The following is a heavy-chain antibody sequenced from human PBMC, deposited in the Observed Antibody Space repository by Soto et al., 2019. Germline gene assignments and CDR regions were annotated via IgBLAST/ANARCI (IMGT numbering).Heavy chain of an antibody. J-gene: IGHJ6*02. CDR3: ARDPHNWNDGYYYYYYGMDV. D-gene: IGHD1-1*01. CDR1: GGTSSSYA. Sequence: ASVKVSCKASGGTSSSYAISWVRQAPGQGLEWMGGIIPIFGTANYAQKFQGRVTITADESTSTAYMELSSLRSEDTAVYYCARDPHNWNDGYYYYYYGMDVWGQGTTVTVSS. CDR2: IIPIFGTA. V-gene: IGHV1-69*13.